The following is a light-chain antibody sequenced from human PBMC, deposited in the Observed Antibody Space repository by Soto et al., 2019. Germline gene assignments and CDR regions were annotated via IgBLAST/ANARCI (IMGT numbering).Light chain of an antibody. CDR2: AAS. Sequence: DIPMTQSHSSLSASVGDRVTITCRASQRISNYLNWYQHKPGKAPRLLIYAASSLQSGVPSRFSGSGYGTDFTLTISSLQPEDFATYYCQQSYSTLDYTFGQGTKVEIK. J-gene: IGKJ2*01. CDR1: QRISNY. V-gene: IGKV1-39*01. CDR3: QQSYSTLDYT.